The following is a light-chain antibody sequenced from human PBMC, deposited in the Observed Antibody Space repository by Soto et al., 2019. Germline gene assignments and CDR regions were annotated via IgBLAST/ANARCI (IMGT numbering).Light chain of an antibody. CDR3: TTWDDSLSAVV. CDR1: SSNIGNNY. Sequence: QSVLTQPPSASGTPGQRVTISCSGSSSNIGNNYVHWYQQLPGTAPKLLIYRNDQRPSGVPDRFSGSKSGTSASLAISGLRSEDETDYYCTTWDDSLSAVVFGGGTTLTVL. V-gene: IGLV1-47*01. CDR2: RND. J-gene: IGLJ2*01.